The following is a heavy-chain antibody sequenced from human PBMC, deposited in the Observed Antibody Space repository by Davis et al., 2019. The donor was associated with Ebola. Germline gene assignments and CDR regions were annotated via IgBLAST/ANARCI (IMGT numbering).Heavy chain of an antibody. V-gene: IGHV4-30-2*01. CDR3: ARGYDSSAPWYYYGMDV. Sequence: MPSETLSLTCAVSGGSISSGGYSWSWIRQPPGKGLEWIGYIYHSGSTYYNPSLKSRVTISVDRSKNQFSLKLSSVTAADTAVYYCARGYDSSAPWYYYGMDVWGKGTTVTVSS. J-gene: IGHJ6*04. CDR2: IYHSGST. D-gene: IGHD3-3*01. CDR1: GGSISSGGYS.